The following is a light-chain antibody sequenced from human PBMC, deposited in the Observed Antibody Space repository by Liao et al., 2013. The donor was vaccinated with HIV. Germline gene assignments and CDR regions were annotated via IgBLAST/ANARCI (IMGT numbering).Light chain of an antibody. CDR3: QVSDSTGDHLYV. CDR1: NIGSKS. V-gene: IGLV3-21*01. CDR2: YDS. Sequence: SFVLTQPPSVSVAPGKTARITCGGNNIGSKSVHWYQQKPGQAPVLVIYYDSDRPSGIPARFSGSNSGNTATLTISRVEAGDEADYFCQVSDSTGDHLYVFGTGTKVTVL. J-gene: IGLJ1*01.